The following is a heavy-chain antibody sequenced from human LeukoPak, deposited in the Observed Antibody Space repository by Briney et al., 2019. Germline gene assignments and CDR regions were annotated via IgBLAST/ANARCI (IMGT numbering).Heavy chain of an antibody. V-gene: IGHV3-7*01. CDR3: AKGTRYSSSWLDY. CDR1: GFTFSSIW. J-gene: IGHJ4*02. D-gene: IGHD6-13*01. CDR2: IKHDGSET. Sequence: GGSLRLSCATSGFTFSSIWMSWVRQAPGKGLEWVANIKHDGSETNYADSVKGRFTISRDNSKNTLYLQMNSLRAEDTAVYYCAKGTRYSSSWLDYWGQGTLVTVSS.